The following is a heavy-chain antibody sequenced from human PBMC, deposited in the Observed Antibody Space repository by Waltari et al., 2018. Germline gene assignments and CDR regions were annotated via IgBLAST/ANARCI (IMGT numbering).Heavy chain of an antibody. J-gene: IGHJ3*02. V-gene: IGHV4-39*07. CDR3: ARDRGSYYGAFDI. D-gene: IGHD1-26*01. Sequence: QLQLQESGPGLVKPSETLSLTCTVSGGSIGSSSYYWGWIRQPPGKGLEWIGSIYYSGSTYYNPSLKSRVTISVDTSKNQFSLKLSSVTAADTAVYYCARDRGSYYGAFDIWGQGTMVTVSS. CDR1: GGSIGSSSYY. CDR2: IYYSGST.